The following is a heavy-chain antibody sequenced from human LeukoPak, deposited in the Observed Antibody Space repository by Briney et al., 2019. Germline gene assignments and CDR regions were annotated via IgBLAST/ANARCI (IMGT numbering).Heavy chain of an antibody. J-gene: IGHJ4*02. CDR2: ITGTGDNT. Sequence: GGSLRLSSAASGFTFSDYAMSWASQAPGKVWDLIQCITGTGDNTYYAGSVKGRVTLSRDNSKNTLYVQMSSLRDDDTAVYYCAKDRIGCSGVSCYEEGFDSWGQGTLVTVSS. CDR3: AKDRIGCSGVSCYEEGFDS. CDR1: GFTFSDYA. V-gene: IGHV3-23*01. D-gene: IGHD2-15*01.